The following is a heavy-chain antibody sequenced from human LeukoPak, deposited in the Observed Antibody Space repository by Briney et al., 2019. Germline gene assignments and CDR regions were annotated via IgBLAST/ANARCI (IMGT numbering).Heavy chain of an antibody. CDR3: ATFRIAARPWYYYYYGMDV. Sequence: ASVKVSCKASGGTFSSYAISWVRQAPGQGLEWTGGFDPEDGETIYAQKFQGRVTMTEDTSTDTAYMELSSLRSEDTAVYYCATFRIAARPWYYYYYGMDVWGQGTTVTVSS. J-gene: IGHJ6*02. CDR1: GGTFSSYA. D-gene: IGHD6-6*01. CDR2: FDPEDGET. V-gene: IGHV1-24*01.